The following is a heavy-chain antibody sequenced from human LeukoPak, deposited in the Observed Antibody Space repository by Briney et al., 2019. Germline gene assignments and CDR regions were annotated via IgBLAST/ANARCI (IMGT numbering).Heavy chain of an antibody. J-gene: IGHJ6*02. Sequence: PSETLSLTCTVSGGSISSYYWSWIRQPPGKGLEWIGYIYYSGSTNYNPSLKSRVTISVDTSKNQFSLKLSSVTAADTAVYYCATRGARGYGPLYYGMDVWGQGTTVTVSS. V-gene: IGHV4-59*08. D-gene: IGHD5-18*01. CDR2: IYYSGST. CDR3: ATRGARGYGPLYYGMDV. CDR1: GGSISSYY.